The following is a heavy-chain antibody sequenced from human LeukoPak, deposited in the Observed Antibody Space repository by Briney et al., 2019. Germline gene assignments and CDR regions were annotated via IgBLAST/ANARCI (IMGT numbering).Heavy chain of an antibody. V-gene: IGHV1-69*13. Sequence: SVKVSCKASGGTFSIYAISWVRQAPGQGLEWMGGIIPIFGTANYAQKFQGRVTITADESTSTAYMELSSLRSEDTAVYYCARAGITIFGVRGGFDYWGQGTLVTVSS. D-gene: IGHD3-3*01. CDR1: GGTFSIYA. J-gene: IGHJ4*02. CDR2: IIPIFGTA. CDR3: ARAGITIFGVRGGFDY.